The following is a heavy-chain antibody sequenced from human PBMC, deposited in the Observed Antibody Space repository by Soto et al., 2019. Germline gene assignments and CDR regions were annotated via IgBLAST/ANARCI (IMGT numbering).Heavy chain of an antibody. Sequence: QVQLVQSGAEVKKPGSSVKVSCKASGGTFSSYAISWVRQAPGQGLEWMGGIIPIFGTANYAQKYQGRVTITADEYTSTAYMELSSLRSEDTAVYYCARDRLGYCSGGSCYYTDYWGQGTLVTVSS. D-gene: IGHD2-15*01. CDR2: IIPIFGTA. J-gene: IGHJ4*02. CDR3: ARDRLGYCSGGSCYYTDY. V-gene: IGHV1-69*01. CDR1: GGTFSSYA.